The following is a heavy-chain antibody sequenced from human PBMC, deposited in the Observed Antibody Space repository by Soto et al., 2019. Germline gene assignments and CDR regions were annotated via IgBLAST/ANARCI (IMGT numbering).Heavy chain of an antibody. Sequence: GGSLRLSCAAFGFTFSKYWRHWVHQVPGRGLLWDSRISHDASRRRHAGPVNGRFTLPRDNAKERVYLQKYSLRDEATAVYYCGSVFGYWGHGTLVTVSS. V-gene: IGHV3-74*01. CDR1: GFTFSKYW. CDR3: GSVFGY. J-gene: IGHJ4*01. CDR2: ISHDASRR.